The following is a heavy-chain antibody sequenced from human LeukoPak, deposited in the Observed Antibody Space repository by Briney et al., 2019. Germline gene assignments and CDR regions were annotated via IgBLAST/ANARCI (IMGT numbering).Heavy chain of an antibody. CDR1: GGSISSSSYY. Sequence: PSETLSLTCTVSGGSISSSSYYWVWIRQPPGKGLEWIGSIYYSGSTYYNPSLKSRVTISVDTSKNQFSLKLSSVTAADTAVYYCASPPGYYGSGSPGDYFDYWGQGTLVTVSS. CDR2: IYYSGST. V-gene: IGHV4-39*01. J-gene: IGHJ4*02. D-gene: IGHD3-10*01. CDR3: ASPPGYYGSGSPGDYFDY.